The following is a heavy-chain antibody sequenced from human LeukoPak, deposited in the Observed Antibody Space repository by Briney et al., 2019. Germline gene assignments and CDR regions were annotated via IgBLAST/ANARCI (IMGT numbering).Heavy chain of an antibody. V-gene: IGHV3-23*01. Sequence: GGSLRLSCAASGFTFSSYGMHWVRQTPGKGLEWVSVISGGGDSTDYADSMKGRFTISRDNSKNTLYLQMNSLRAEDTALYYCAKLGCTGTICYANYWGQGTLVTVSS. CDR2: ISGGGDST. CDR3: AKLGCTGTICYANY. D-gene: IGHD2-2*01. J-gene: IGHJ4*02. CDR1: GFTFSSYG.